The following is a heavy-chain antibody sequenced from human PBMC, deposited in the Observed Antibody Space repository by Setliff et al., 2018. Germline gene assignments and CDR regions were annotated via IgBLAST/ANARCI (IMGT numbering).Heavy chain of an antibody. CDR2: IARSGGT. J-gene: IGHJ4*02. Sequence: SETLSLTCDVSGGPIGSGTYSWSWIRQPPGKGLEWIGYIARSGGTYYNPSLKSRVTMSVDSSENRFSLNLTSVTAADTAVYYCARDADNWGQGTLVTVSS. CDR1: GGPIGSGTYS. CDR3: ARDADN. V-gene: IGHV4-30-2*01.